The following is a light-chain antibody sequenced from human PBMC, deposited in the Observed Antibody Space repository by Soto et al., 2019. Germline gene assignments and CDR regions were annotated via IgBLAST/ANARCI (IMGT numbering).Light chain of an antibody. CDR3: QQYSSRST. Sequence: DIHMTQSPSTLPASVGDRVPITCRASQSISNWLAWYQQKPGKAPNLLIYDASSLQSGVPSRFSGSGFGTEFTLTISSLQPGDFATYYCQQYSSRSTFGQGTRLEIK. CDR2: DAS. J-gene: IGKJ5*01. CDR1: QSISNW. V-gene: IGKV1-5*01.